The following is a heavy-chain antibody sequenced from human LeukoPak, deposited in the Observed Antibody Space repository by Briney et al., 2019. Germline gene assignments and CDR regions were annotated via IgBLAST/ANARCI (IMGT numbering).Heavy chain of an antibody. CDR2: IKSKTDGGTT. CDR3: TTDRIVGATRRGYYYYYYGMDV. J-gene: IGHJ6*02. Sequence: PGGSLRLSCAASGFTFSNAGMSWVRQAPGKGLEWVGRIKSKTDGGTTDYAAPVKGRFTISRDDSKNTLYLQMNSLKTEDTAVYYCTTDRIVGATRRGYYYYYYGMDVWGQGTTVTVSS. CDR1: GFTFSNAG. V-gene: IGHV3-15*01. D-gene: IGHD1-26*01.